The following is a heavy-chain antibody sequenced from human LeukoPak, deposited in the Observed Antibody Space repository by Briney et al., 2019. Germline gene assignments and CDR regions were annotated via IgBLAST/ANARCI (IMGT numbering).Heavy chain of an antibody. J-gene: IGHJ6*03. CDR2: INPNSGGT. Sequence: ASVKVSCKASGYTFTGYYMHWVRQAPGQGLEWMGWINPNSGGTNYAQKFQGRVTMTRDTSISTAYMELSRLRSDDTAVYYCARDTSDTAMVPYYYYMDVWGKGTTVTISS. D-gene: IGHD5-18*01. CDR1: GYTFTGYY. CDR3: ARDTSDTAMVPYYYYMDV. V-gene: IGHV1-2*02.